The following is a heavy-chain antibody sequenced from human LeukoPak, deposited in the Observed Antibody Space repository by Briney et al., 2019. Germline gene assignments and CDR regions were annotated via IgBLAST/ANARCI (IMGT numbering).Heavy chain of an antibody. CDR2: IDPGDSDT. Sequence: GESLKISCKGSGYSFSRYWIAWVRQMPGKDLEWMGIIDPGDSDTNYSPSFQGHVAISVDKSISTAYLQWSSLKASDTAMYYCARQGIVVADSFDPWGQGTLVTVSS. CDR3: ARQGIVVADSFDP. D-gene: IGHD6-19*01. CDR1: GYSFSRYW. J-gene: IGHJ5*02. V-gene: IGHV5-51*01.